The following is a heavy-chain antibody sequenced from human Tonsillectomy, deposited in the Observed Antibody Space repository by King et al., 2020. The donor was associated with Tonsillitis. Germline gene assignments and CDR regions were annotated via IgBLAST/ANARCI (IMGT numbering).Heavy chain of an antibody. V-gene: IGHV2-26*01. CDR1: GFSLINARMG. D-gene: IGHD4-17*01. CDR3: ARVTTVTKSYYYYGMDV. J-gene: IGHJ6*02. Sequence: TLKESGPVLVKPTETLTLTFTVSGFSLINARMGGSWIRHPPAKALERLAHIFSYDEKSYSTSLKCRLTISKDTSKSQVVLTMTNMDPVDTATYYCARVTTVTKSYYYYGMDVWGQGTTVTVSS. CDR2: IFSYDEK.